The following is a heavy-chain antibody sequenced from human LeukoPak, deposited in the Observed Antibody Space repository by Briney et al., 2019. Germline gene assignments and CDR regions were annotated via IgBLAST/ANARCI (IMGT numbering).Heavy chain of an antibody. D-gene: IGHD3-9*01. CDR2: INPNSGGT. Sequence: ASVKVSCKASGYTFTGYYMHWVRQAPGQGLEWMVWINPNSGGTNYAQKFQGRVTMTRDTSISTAYMELSRLRSDDTAVYYCARDHYDILTGYYDYYYYYGMDVWGQGTTVTVSS. V-gene: IGHV1-2*02. CDR1: GYTFTGYY. CDR3: ARDHYDILTGYYDYYYYYGMDV. J-gene: IGHJ6*02.